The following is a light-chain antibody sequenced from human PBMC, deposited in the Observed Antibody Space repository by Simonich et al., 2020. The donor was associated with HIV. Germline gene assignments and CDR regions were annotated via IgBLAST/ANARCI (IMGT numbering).Light chain of an antibody. Sequence: QTVVTQEPSFSVSPGGTVTLTCALSPGSVSSGYYPSWYQQTPGQAQPTLIYNTNIRSAGVPARFSGSILGNKAALSITGAQADDESDYYCVLYMSSGTVIFGGGTKLTVL. J-gene: IGLJ2*01. V-gene: IGLV8-61*01. CDR3: VLYMSSGTVI. CDR1: PGSVSSGYY. CDR2: NTN.